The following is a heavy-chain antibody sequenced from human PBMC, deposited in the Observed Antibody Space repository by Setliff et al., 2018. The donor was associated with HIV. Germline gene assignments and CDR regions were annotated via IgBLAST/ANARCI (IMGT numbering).Heavy chain of an antibody. V-gene: IGHV1-18*01. CDR3: AREWGGYSSSKAGYYYYMDV. Sequence: ASVKVSCKASGYTFISYAVYWVRQAPGQDLEWVGWINPNNGNTKYAQNFQGRVSMTTTDTSTTTAYMELRSLTSDDTAVYYCAREWGGYSSSKAGYYYYMDVWGKGTTVTVSS. CDR1: GYTFISYA. J-gene: IGHJ6*03. CDR2: INPNNGNT. D-gene: IGHD6-13*01.